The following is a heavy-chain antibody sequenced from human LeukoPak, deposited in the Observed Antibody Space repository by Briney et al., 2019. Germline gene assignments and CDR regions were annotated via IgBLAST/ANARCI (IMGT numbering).Heavy chain of an antibody. J-gene: IGHJ1*01. CDR1: GGSISSSSYY. CDR3: ASLDYDSSGYLF. Sequence: PSETLSLTXTVSGGSISSSSYYWGWIRQPPGKGLEWIGSIYYSGSTYYNPSLKSRVTISVDTSKNQFSLKLSSVTAADTAVYYCASLDYDSSGYLFWGRGTLVTVSS. CDR2: IYYSGST. D-gene: IGHD3-22*01. V-gene: IGHV4-39*01.